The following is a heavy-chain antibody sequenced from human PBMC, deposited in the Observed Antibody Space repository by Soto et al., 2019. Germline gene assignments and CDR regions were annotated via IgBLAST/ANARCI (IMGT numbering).Heavy chain of an antibody. CDR2: IIPIFGTA. Sequence: QVQLVQSGDEVKKPGSSVKVSCKASGGTFSSYAISWVRQAPGQGLEWMGGIIPIFGTANYAQKFQGRVTITAEESTSTAYMELSSLRSEDTAVYYCARNIITIFGVVLAPYYYYGMDVWGQGTTVTVSS. V-gene: IGHV1-69*01. CDR1: GGTFSSYA. CDR3: ARNIITIFGVVLAPYYYYGMDV. D-gene: IGHD3-3*01. J-gene: IGHJ6*02.